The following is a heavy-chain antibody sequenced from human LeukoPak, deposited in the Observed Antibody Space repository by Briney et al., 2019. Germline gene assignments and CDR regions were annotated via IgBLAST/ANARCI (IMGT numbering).Heavy chain of an antibody. J-gene: IGHJ4*02. CDR1: GGSISSGGYS. D-gene: IGHD3-3*01. Sequence: PSETLSLTCTVSGGSISSGGYSWSWIRQHPGKGLEWIGYIYYSGSTYYNPSLKSRVTISVDTSKNLFSLKLSSVTAADTVVYYCARVGDFWSGWEFDYWGQGTLVTVSS. CDR2: IYYSGST. V-gene: IGHV4-31*03. CDR3: ARVGDFWSGWEFDY.